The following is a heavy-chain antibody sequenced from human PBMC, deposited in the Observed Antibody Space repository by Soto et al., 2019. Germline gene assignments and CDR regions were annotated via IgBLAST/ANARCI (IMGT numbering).Heavy chain of an antibody. V-gene: IGHV1-3*01. D-gene: IGHD4-17*01. J-gene: IGHJ4*02. Sequence: ASVKVSCKASGYTFTIYAMHCVLQAPVQRLEWMGWINAGNGNTKYSQKFQGRVTITRDTSASTAYMELSSLRSEDTAVYYCARDAGYGGNLPFDYWGQGTLVTVSS. CDR1: GYTFTIYA. CDR3: ARDAGYGGNLPFDY. CDR2: INAGNGNT.